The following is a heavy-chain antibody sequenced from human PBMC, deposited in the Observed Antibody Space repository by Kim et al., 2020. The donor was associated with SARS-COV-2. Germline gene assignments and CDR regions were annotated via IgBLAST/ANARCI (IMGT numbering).Heavy chain of an antibody. CDR2: MSSGGSPT. V-gene: IGHV3-11*01. D-gene: IGHD3-16*02. J-gene: IGHJ1*01. Sequence: GGSLRLSCAAAGFIFSDYYMAWIRHSPGKWLEWGAYMSSGGSPTYYADSVKGRFTMSRDNGHNSVTLQMSSLRTEDTAFYSFAIAEGDGYTRRAESWGPG. CDR3: AIAEGDGYTRRAES. CDR1: GFIFSDYY.